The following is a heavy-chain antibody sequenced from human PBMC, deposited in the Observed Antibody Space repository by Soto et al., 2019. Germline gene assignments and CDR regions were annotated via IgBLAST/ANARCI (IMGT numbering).Heavy chain of an antibody. CDR1: GGSISSGGYS. Sequence: SETLSLTCAVSGGSISSGGYSWSWIRQPPGKGLEWIGYIYHSGSTYYNPSLKSRVTISVDRSKNQFSLKLSSVTAADTAVYSCARDSDAYLYSFDYSGQGTLVTVSS. V-gene: IGHV4-30-2*01. D-gene: IGHD2-2*01. CDR2: IYHSGST. CDR3: ARDSDAYLYSFDY. J-gene: IGHJ4*02.